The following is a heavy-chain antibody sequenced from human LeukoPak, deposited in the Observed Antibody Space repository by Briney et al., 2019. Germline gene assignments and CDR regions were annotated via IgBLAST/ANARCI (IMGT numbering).Heavy chain of an antibody. CDR1: GFTVSSNY. Sequence: PGGSLRLSCAASGFTVSSNYMSWVRQAPGKGLEWVSYISSSSSTIYYADSVKGRFTISRDNAKNSLYLQMNSLRAEDTAVYYCASGWIQLYHYFDYWGQGTLVTVSS. D-gene: IGHD5-18*01. CDR2: ISSSSSTI. CDR3: ASGWIQLYHYFDY. J-gene: IGHJ4*02. V-gene: IGHV3-48*04.